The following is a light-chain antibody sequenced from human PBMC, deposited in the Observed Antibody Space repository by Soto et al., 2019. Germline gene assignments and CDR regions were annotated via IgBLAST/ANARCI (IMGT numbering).Light chain of an antibody. CDR2: AAS. V-gene: IGKV1-39*01. CDR1: QYINTY. Sequence: DIQMTQSPSSLSASVGDRVTITCRARQYINTYLTWFQQKPGKAPELLIYAASSLQGGVPSRFSGSGSGTDFTLTISSLQPEDFATYYCQQSYSTPRTFGQGTKVEIK. J-gene: IGKJ1*01. CDR3: QQSYSTPRT.